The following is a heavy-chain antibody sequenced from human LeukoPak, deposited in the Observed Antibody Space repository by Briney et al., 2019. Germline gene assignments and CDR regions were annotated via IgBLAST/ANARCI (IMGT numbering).Heavy chain of an antibody. J-gene: IGHJ4*02. CDR3: ARDLYGGTSATFDY. Sequence: ASVRVSFKASGYTFTVYDMHWVRQAPGQGLEWMGWINPNSGGTNYAQKFQGRVTMTSDTSISTAYMELSRLSSDNTAVYYCARDLYGGTSATFDYWGKGTLVTVSS. CDR2: INPNSGGT. CDR1: GYTFTVYD. D-gene: IGHD4-23*01. V-gene: IGHV1-2*02.